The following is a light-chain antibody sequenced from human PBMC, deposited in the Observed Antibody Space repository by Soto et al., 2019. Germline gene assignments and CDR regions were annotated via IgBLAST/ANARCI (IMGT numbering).Light chain of an antibody. CDR2: AAS. CDR1: QGISSY. V-gene: IGKV1-8*01. Sequence: AIRMTQSPSSLSASTGDRVTITCRASQGISSYLAWYQQKPGKAPKLLIYAASTLQSGVPSRFSGSGSGTDFTLTNSCLQSEDFATYYCQQYYSYPTFGGGTKVEIK. CDR3: QQYYSYPT. J-gene: IGKJ4*01.